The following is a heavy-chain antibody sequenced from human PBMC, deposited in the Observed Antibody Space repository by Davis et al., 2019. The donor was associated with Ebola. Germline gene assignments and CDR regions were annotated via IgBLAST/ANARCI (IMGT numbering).Heavy chain of an antibody. CDR3: ARWRYCSSTSCYTGRYYYYYGMDV. V-gene: IGHV4-4*07. D-gene: IGHD2-2*02. J-gene: IGHJ6*02. CDR2: IYTSGST. Sequence: PSETLSLTCTVSGGSISSYYWSWIRQPAGKGLEWIGRIYTSGSTNYNPSLKSRVTMSVDTPKNQFSLKLSSVTAADTAVYYCARWRYCSSTSCYTGRYYYYYGMDVWGQGTTVTVSS. CDR1: GGSISSYY.